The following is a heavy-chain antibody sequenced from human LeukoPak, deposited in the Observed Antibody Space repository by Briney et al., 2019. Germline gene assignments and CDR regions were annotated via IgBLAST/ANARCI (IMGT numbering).Heavy chain of an antibody. CDR1: GFTFSSYA. Sequence: GGSLRLSCAASGFTFSSYAMHWVRQAPGKGLEWVAVISYDGSNKYYAGSVKGRFTISRDNSKNTLYLQMNSLRAEDTAVYYCAREYYPNYGMDVWGQGTTVTVSS. CDR3: AREYYPNYGMDV. V-gene: IGHV3-30*14. J-gene: IGHJ6*02. D-gene: IGHD3-10*01. CDR2: ISYDGSNK.